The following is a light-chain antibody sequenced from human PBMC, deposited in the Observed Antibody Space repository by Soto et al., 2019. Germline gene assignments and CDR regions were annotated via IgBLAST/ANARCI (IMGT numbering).Light chain of an antibody. CDR2: AAS. CDR1: QSISSY. Sequence: DIQMTQSPSSLSASVGDRVTITCRASQSISSYLNWYQQKPGKAPKLLIYAASSLQSGVPSRFSGSGSGTDFTLTISSLQPEDFATYFCQQYKSYFRTFGQGTKVDIK. CDR3: QQYKSYFRT. V-gene: IGKV1-39*01. J-gene: IGKJ1*01.